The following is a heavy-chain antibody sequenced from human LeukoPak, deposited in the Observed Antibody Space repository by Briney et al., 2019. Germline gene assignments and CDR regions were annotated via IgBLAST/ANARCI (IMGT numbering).Heavy chain of an antibody. CDR1: GGTFSSYA. D-gene: IGHD2-2*01. CDR3: ARDFVVVVPAADYYYGMDV. Sequence: PAASVKVSCKASGGTFSSYAISWVRQAPGQGLEWMGRIIPIFGIANYAQKFQGRVTITADKSTSTAYMELSSLRSEDTAVYYCARDFVVVVPAADYYYGMDVWGQGTTVTVSS. V-gene: IGHV1-69*04. J-gene: IGHJ6*02. CDR2: IIPIFGIA.